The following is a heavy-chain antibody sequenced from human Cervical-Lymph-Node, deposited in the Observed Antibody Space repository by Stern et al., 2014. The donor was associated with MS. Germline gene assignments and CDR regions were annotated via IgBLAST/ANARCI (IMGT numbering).Heavy chain of an antibody. V-gene: IGHV1-24*01. CDR2: FDPEDGET. Sequence: VQLVQSVAEVKKPGASVKVSCKVSGYTLTELSMHWVRQAPGKGLEWMGGFDPEDGETIYAQKFQGRVTMTEDTSTDTAYMELSSLRSEDTAVYYCATDRDDFRSGYSAPTKGYGLDVWGQGTTVTVTS. CDR3: ATDRDDFRSGYSAPTKGYGLDV. D-gene: IGHD3-3*01. J-gene: IGHJ6*02. CDR1: GYTLTELS.